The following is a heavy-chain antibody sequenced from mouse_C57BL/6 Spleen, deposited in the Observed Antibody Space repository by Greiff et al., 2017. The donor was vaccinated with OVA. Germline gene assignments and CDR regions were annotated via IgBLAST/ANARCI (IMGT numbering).Heavy chain of an antibody. CDR1: GYAFTNYL. J-gene: IGHJ2*01. CDR3: ARSHYGRAFDY. CDR2: INPGSGGT. V-gene: IGHV1-54*01. D-gene: IGHD1-1*01. Sequence: QVQLQQSGAELVRPGTSVKVSCKASGYAFTNYLIEWVKQRPGQGLEWIGVINPGSGGTNYNEKFKGKATLTADKSSSTAYMQLSSLTSEDSAVYCCARSHYGRAFDYWGQGTTLTVSS.